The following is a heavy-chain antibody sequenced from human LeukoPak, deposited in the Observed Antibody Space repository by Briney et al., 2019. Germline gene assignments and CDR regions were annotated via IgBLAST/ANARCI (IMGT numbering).Heavy chain of an antibody. CDR3: ARRPIVVVVAATPGPPDY. Sequence: PSGTLSLTCAVSGVSISSNLWWTWVRQPPGKGLEWIGEINHSGSTNYNPSLKSRVTISVDTSKNQFSLKLSSVTAADTAVYYCARRPIVVVVAATPGPPDYWGQGTLVTVSS. V-gene: IGHV4-4*02. CDR1: GVSISSNLW. J-gene: IGHJ4*02. D-gene: IGHD2-15*01. CDR2: INHSGST.